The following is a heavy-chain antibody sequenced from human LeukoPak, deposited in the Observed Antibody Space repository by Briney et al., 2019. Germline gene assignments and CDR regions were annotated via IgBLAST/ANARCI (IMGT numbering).Heavy chain of an antibody. CDR3: TTDPYSSGWDY. Sequence: ETLSLTCTVSGYSISSGYYWGWIRQPPGKGLEWVGRIKSKTDGGTTDYAAPVKGRFTISRDDSKNTLYLQMNSLKTEDTAVYYCTTDPYSSGWDYWGQGTLVTVSS. J-gene: IGHJ4*02. CDR1: GYSISSGYY. CDR2: IKSKTDGGTT. V-gene: IGHV3-15*01. D-gene: IGHD6-19*01.